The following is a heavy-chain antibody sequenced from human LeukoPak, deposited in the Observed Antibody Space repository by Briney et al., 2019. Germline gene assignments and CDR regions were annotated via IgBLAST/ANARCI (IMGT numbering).Heavy chain of an antibody. D-gene: IGHD3-16*01. CDR1: GYTFTSYD. V-gene: IGHV1-8*01. CDR3: ARARGGSYYYNYMDV. Sequence: ASVTVSCKASGYTFTSYDINWVRQATGQGLEWMGWMNPNSGNTGYAQKFQGRVTMTRNTSISTAYMELSSLRSEDTAVYYCARARGGSYYYNYMDVWGKGTTVTVSS. CDR2: MNPNSGNT. J-gene: IGHJ6*03.